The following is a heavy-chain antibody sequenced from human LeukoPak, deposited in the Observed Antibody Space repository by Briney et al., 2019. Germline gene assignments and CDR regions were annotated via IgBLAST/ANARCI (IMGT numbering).Heavy chain of an antibody. CDR2: TYYSGST. J-gene: IGHJ4*02. V-gene: IGHV4-61*05. CDR1: GGSISSSSYY. CDR3: ARYRSTTVTTPYYFDY. D-gene: IGHD4-17*01. Sequence: KPSETLSLTCTVSGGSISSSSYYWGWIRQPPGKGLEWIGYTYYSGSTNYNPSLKSRVTISVDTSKNQFSLKLSSVTAADTAVCYCARYRSTTVTTPYYFDYWGQGTLVTVSS.